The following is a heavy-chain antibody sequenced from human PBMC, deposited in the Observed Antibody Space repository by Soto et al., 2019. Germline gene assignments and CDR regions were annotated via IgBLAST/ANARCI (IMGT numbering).Heavy chain of an antibody. CDR3: APVFRSSKFNY. CDR1: GLSFSDYY. V-gene: IGHV3-11*01. Sequence: QVELVESGGGLVKPGGSLRLSCAASGLSFSDYYMSWIRQAPGKGLEWIAYITSSSSTIYYADSVKGRFTISRNEAKNSLYLQLDSVRAEDTGVYYCAPVFRSSKFNYGGQGTLVTVSS. CDR2: ITSSSSTI. J-gene: IGHJ4*02. D-gene: IGHD3-10*02.